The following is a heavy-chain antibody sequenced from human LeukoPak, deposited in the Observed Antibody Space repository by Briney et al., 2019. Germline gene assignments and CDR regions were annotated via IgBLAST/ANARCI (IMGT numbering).Heavy chain of an antibody. Sequence: PGGSLRLSCAASGFTFSSYGMHWVRQAPGKGLVWVSYINGDGSSTSYADSVKGRFTNSRDNAKNTLHLQMNSLRAEDTAVYYCAKSAATHYYYYGMDVWGQGTTVTVSS. CDR2: INGDGSST. J-gene: IGHJ6*02. CDR1: GFTFSSYG. D-gene: IGHD2-15*01. CDR3: AKSAATHYYYYGMDV. V-gene: IGHV3-74*01.